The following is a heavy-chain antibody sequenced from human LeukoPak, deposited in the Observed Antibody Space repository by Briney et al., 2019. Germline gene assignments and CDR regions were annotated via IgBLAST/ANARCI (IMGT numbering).Heavy chain of an antibody. CDR1: RFTFTYYA. D-gene: IGHD6-19*01. Sequence: GGSLRLSCAASRFTFTYYAMNWVRQAPGKGLEWVSAISGSGGGTYYADSVQGRFTISRDNSKNTLYLQMNSLRAEDTAVYYCARGSSGGGGMDVWGQGTTVTVSS. V-gene: IGHV3-23*01. J-gene: IGHJ6*02. CDR2: ISGSGGGT. CDR3: ARGSSGGGGMDV.